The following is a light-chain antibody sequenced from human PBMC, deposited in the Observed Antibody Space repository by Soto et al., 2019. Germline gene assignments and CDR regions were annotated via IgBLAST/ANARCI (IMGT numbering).Light chain of an antibody. CDR3: QQYGSSPRT. V-gene: IGKV3-20*01. CDR2: GAS. J-gene: IGKJ1*01. Sequence: EIGVTKSPSTLSVSPGERATLSCRASQSVSSNLAWYQQRPGQTPRLLIYGASSRATGIPDRFSGSGSGTDFTLTISRLEPEDFAVYYCQQYGSSPRTFAQVTKVDTK. CDR1: QSVSSN.